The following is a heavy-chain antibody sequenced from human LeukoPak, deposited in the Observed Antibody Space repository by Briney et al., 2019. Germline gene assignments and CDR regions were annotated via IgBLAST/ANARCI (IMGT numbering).Heavy chain of an antibody. D-gene: IGHD4-23*01. J-gene: IGHJ3*02. CDR3: AIDDYGGNRDACYI. CDR1: GFTFSSYA. Sequence: GGSLRPSCAASGFTFSSYAMIWVRQAPGGGLEWVSALRGRGGSTYYADSVKGRFTISSDHSKNTQYLQMSGLRAENTAVYYCAIDDYGGNRDACYIWGQGTMVTVSS. V-gene: IGHV3-23*01. CDR2: LRGRGGST.